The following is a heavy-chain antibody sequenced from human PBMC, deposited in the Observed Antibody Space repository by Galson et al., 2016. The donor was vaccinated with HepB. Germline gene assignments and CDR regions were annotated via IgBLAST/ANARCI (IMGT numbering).Heavy chain of an antibody. CDR2: MNPKSGTT. Sequence: SVKVSCKASGYIFTSYDINWVRQAPGQGLEWVGWMNPKSGTTGFAQKFQGRVTLTRSTALGTAYMELNRLTSEDTAIYFCARASTAVYSYSYSMDLWGQGTAVTVSS. CDR3: ARASTAVYSYSYSMDL. D-gene: IGHD2-21*02. V-gene: IGHV1-8*02. J-gene: IGHJ6*03. CDR1: GYIFTSYD.